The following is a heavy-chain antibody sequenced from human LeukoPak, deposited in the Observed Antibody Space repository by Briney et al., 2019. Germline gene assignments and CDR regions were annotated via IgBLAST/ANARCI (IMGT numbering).Heavy chain of an antibody. D-gene: IGHD1-26*01. CDR2: IYTSGST. V-gene: IGHV4-61*02. Sequence: PSETLSLTCTVSGGSISSGSYYWSWIRQPAGKGLEWIGRIYTSGSTNYNPSLKSRVTISVDTSKNQFSLKLGSVTAADTAVYYCARDKRYSSGSYSGYYYYYMDVWGKGTTVTVSS. CDR3: ARDKRYSSGSYSGYYYYYMDV. CDR1: GGSISSGSYY. J-gene: IGHJ6*03.